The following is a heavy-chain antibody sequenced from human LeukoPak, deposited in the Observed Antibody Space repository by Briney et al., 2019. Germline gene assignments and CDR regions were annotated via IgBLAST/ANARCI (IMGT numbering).Heavy chain of an antibody. D-gene: IGHD3-22*01. J-gene: IGHJ3*02. V-gene: IGHV4-4*02. Sequence: SETLSLTCAVSGGSISSSNWWSWVRQPPGKGLEWIGEIYHSGSTNYNPSLKSRVTISVDKSKNQFSLKLSSVTAADTAVYYCARVSLPYYYDSSGYSDAFDIWGQGTMVTVSS. CDR2: IYHSGST. CDR3: ARVSLPYYYDSSGYSDAFDI. CDR1: GGSISSSNW.